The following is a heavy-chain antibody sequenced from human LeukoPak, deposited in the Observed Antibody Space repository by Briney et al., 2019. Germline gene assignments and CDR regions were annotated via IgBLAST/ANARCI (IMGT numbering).Heavy chain of an antibody. J-gene: IGHJ4*02. CDR1: GGSSSSYY. V-gene: IGHV4-59*08. CDR3: ARGRLIVAPGVYYFEY. Sequence: SETLSLTCTVSGGSSSSYYWSWIRQPPGKGLEWIGYIYYRGGTNYNPSLESRVTISGDTSKNAFSLKLTSVTAADTAVYYCARGRLIVAPGVYYFEYWGQGTLVTVSS. CDR2: IYYRGGT. D-gene: IGHD5-12*01.